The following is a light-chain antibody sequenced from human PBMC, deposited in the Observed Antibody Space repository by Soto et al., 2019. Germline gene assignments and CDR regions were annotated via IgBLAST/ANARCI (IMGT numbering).Light chain of an antibody. Sequence: QPVLTQSPSASASLGASVKLTCTLSSGHSSYAIAWHKQQPEKGPRYLMKLNSDGSHSKGDGIPDRFSGSSSGAERYLTISSLQSEDEADYYCQTQEVFCRGTKLTVL. CDR1: SGHSSYA. CDR2: LNSDGSH. J-gene: IGLJ2*01. CDR3: QTQEV. V-gene: IGLV4-69*01.